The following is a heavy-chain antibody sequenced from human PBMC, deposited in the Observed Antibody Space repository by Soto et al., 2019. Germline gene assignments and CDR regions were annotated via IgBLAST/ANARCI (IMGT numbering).Heavy chain of an antibody. CDR1: GFTVSSNY. CDR2: IYSGGST. CDR3: ARDLVEMGFDY. V-gene: IGHV3-53*01. D-gene: IGHD2-2*01. Sequence: PGGSLRLSCAASGFTVSSNYMSWVRQAPGKGLEWVSVIYSGGSTYYADSVKGRFTISRDNSKNTLYLQMNSLRAEDTAVYCCARDLVEMGFDYWGQGTLVTVSS. J-gene: IGHJ4*02.